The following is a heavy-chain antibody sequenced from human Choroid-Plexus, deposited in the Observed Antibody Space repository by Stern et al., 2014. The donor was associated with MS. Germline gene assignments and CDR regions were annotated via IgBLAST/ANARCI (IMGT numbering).Heavy chain of an antibody. V-gene: IGHV1-2*02. CDR2: INPKTSDN. D-gene: IGHD3-3*01. J-gene: IGHJ6*02. CDR3: ARDQRGITIFGVVTDYYYLGMDV. CDR1: GYIFTGYY. Sequence: VQLVESGAEGKKPGASVKVSCKTSGYIFTGYYIHWVRQAPGQGLEWMACINPKTSDNKYAQKFQGRVTMSRDTSISTAYVELSSLTSDDTAVYYCARDQRGITIFGVVTDYYYLGMDVWGQGTTVTVSS.